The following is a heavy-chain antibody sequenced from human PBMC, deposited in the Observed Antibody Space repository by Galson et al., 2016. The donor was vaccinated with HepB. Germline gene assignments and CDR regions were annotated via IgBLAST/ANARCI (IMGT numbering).Heavy chain of an antibody. J-gene: IGHJ4*02. Sequence: ETLSLTCAVSGASISSDYWWSWVRQSPEKGFEWLGEIYQTGTANYNPSFTRRATISVDTSKNQISLRLDSVTAADTAVYYCARGTLGTTATVAFDYWGQGTLVSVSS. V-gene: IGHV4-4*02. D-gene: IGHD1-26*01. CDR3: ARGTLGTTATVAFDY. CDR2: IYQTGTA. CDR1: GASISSDYW.